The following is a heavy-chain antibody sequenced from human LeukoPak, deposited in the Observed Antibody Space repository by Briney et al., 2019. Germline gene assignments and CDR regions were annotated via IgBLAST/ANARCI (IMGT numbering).Heavy chain of an antibody. V-gene: IGHV3-21*01. CDR2: ISSSSSYI. Sequence: GGSLRLSCAASGFTFSSYSMNWVRQAPGKGLEWVSSISSSSSYIYYADSVKGRFTISRDNAKNSLYLQMNSLRAEDTPVYYCARLARGHCSRTSCYFPFDYWGQGTLVTVSS. D-gene: IGHD2-2*01. CDR1: GFTFSSYS. J-gene: IGHJ4*02. CDR3: ARLARGHCSRTSCYFPFDY.